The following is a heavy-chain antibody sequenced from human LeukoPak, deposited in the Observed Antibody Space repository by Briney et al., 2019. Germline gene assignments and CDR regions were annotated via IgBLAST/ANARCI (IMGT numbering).Heavy chain of an antibody. CDR2: IMQDGSEK. J-gene: IGHJ4*02. CDR1: GFTFSSYW. V-gene: IGHV3-7*01. CDR3: ARVFQYYYGSGSYYPIDY. D-gene: IGHD3-10*01. Sequence: GGSLRLSCAASGFTFSSYWMSWVRQAPGKGLEWVANIMQDGSEKYYVDSVKGRFTISRDNAKNSLYLQMNSLRAEDTAVYYCARVFQYYYGSGSYYPIDYWGQGTLVTVSS.